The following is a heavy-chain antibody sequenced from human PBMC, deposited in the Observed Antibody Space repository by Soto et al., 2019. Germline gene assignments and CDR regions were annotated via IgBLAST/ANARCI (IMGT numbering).Heavy chain of an antibody. J-gene: IGHJ6*03. CDR3: ARNSGLSYEDDYYYYYMDV. D-gene: IGHD3-3*01. V-gene: IGHV1-69*02. Sequence: SVEVSCKACGGTFSSYTISWVRQAPGQGLEWMGRIIPILGIANYAQKFQGRVTITADKSTSTAYMELSSLRSEDTAVYYCARNSGLSYEDDYYYYYMDVWGKGTTVTVSS. CDR1: GGTFSSYT. CDR2: IIPILGIA.